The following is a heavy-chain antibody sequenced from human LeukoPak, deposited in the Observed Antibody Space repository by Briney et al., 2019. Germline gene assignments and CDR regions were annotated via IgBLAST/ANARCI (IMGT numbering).Heavy chain of an antibody. CDR1: GFTFNSYV. CDR2: ISGSGGST. J-gene: IGHJ4*02. CDR3: AKAPYDSSGYYYWGYYFDY. V-gene: IGHV3-23*01. Sequence: GGSLRLSCAASGFTFNSYVMSWVRQAPGKGLEWVSGISGSGGSTYYAASVKGRFTISRDSSKNTVYLQMNSLRAEDTAVYYCAKAPYDSSGYYYWGYYFDYWGQGTLVTVSS. D-gene: IGHD3-22*01.